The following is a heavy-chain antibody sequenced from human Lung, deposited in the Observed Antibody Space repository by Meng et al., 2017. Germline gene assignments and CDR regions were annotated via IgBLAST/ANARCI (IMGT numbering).Heavy chain of an antibody. V-gene: IGHV4-34*01. CDR1: GGSFSDNY. J-gene: IGHJ4*02. D-gene: IGHD4-11*01. Sequence: QVQLQKWGGGLLKPSGTLSCTCVVSGGSFSDNYWSWIRQPPGKGLEWFGEINHSGGTNYNPSLAGRATISVDTSQNNLSLKLSSVTSADSAVYYCARGPTTMAHYFDYWGQGTLVTVSS. CDR3: ARGPTTMAHYFDY. CDR2: INHSGGT.